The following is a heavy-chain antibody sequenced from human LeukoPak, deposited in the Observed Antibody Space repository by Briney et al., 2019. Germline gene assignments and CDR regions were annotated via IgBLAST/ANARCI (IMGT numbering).Heavy chain of an antibody. D-gene: IGHD2/OR15-2a*01. Sequence: GGSLRLSCAASGFTFSSYAMHWVRQAPGKGLEWVAVISYDGSNKYYADSVKGRFTISRDNAKNSLYLQMNSLRAEDTALYYCAKDSRTSPSTWWYFDLWGRGTLVTVSS. CDR1: GFTFSSYA. J-gene: IGHJ2*01. CDR3: AKDSRTSPSTWWYFDL. V-gene: IGHV3-30-3*01. CDR2: ISYDGSNK.